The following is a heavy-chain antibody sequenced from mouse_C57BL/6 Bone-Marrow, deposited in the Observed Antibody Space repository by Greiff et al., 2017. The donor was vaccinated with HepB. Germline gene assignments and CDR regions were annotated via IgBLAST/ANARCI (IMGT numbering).Heavy chain of an antibody. J-gene: IGHJ1*03. CDR3: TSKDGYYRYWYFDV. D-gene: IGHD2-3*01. Sequence: EVQLQQSGTVLARPGASVKMSCKTSGYTFTSYWMHWVKQRPGQGLEWIGAIYPGNSDTSYNQKFKGKAKLTAVTSASTAYMELSSLTNEDSAVYYCTSKDGYYRYWYFDVWGTGTTVTVSS. V-gene: IGHV1-5*01. CDR1: GYTFTSYW. CDR2: IYPGNSDT.